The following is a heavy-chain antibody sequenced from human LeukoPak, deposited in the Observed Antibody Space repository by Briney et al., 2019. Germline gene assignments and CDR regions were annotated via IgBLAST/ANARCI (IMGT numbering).Heavy chain of an antibody. CDR1: GFTFSNAW. J-gene: IGHJ4*02. V-gene: IGHV3-15*01. CDR3: TTGPDTAMDTFDY. D-gene: IGHD5-18*01. Sequence: PAGSLRLTCAASGFTFSNAWMSWVRQAPGKGLEWVGRIKSKTDGGTTDYAAPVKGRFTISRDDSKNTLYLQMNSLKTEDTAVYNCTTGPDTAMDTFDYWGQGTLVTVSS. CDR2: IKSKTDGGTT.